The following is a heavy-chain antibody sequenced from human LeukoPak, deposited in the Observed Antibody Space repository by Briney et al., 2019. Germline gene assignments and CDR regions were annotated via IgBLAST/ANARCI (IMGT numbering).Heavy chain of an antibody. V-gene: IGHV1-18*01. CDR2: ISAYNGNT. J-gene: IGHJ5*02. D-gene: IGHD3-22*01. CDR3: ARFEYYYDSSGYFNWFDP. Sequence: ASVKVSCKASDYTFSSYGISWVRQAPGQGLEWVGWISAYNGNTNYAQKFQGRVTMTTDTSTSTAYMELRSLRSDDTAVYYCARFEYYYDSSGYFNWFDPWGQGTLVTVSS. CDR1: DYTFSSYG.